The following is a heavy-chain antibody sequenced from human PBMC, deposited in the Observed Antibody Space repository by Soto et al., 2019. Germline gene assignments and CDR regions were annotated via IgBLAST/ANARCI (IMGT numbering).Heavy chain of an antibody. Sequence: SETLSLTCTVAGGSISGFYWSWVRQPAGKGLEWIGRIYSSGATKYNPSLRNRVTMSVDTSTDQYSLNLASMTAADTAVDFCARGHFCGNEVYFDVCG. CDR2: IYSSGAT. J-gene: IGHJ2*01. D-gene: IGHD3-3*02. CDR1: GGSISGFY. V-gene: IGHV4-4*07. CDR3: ARGHFCGNEVYFDV.